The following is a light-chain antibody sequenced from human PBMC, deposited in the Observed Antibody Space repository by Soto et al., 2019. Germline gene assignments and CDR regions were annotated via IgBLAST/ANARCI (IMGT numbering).Light chain of an antibody. V-gene: IGKV3-15*01. CDR3: QQYNNWPRT. Sequence: TAMAQSPATLSLSPGERATLSCRASQSVSSNLAWYQQKPGQAPRLLIYGASTRATGTAARFSGSGSGTDFTLTISSLQSEDFAIYYCQQYNNWPRTFGQGTKVDFK. CDR2: GAS. J-gene: IGKJ1*01. CDR1: QSVSSN.